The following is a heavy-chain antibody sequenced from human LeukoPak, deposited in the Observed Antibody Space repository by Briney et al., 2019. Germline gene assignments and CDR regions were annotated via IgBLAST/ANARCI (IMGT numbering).Heavy chain of an antibody. CDR3: VRDELRTTYRFSWDP. V-gene: IGHV4-4*07. CDR1: GGSIGFYF. Sequence: SETLSLTCTVSGGSIGFYFWSWIRLSAGRGLEWIGRINGNGVTNNNPSLKSRLSMSVDTSKNQFSLNLRSVTAADTSVYYCVRDELRTTYRFSWDPWGQGILVTV. J-gene: IGHJ5*02. CDR2: INGNGVT. D-gene: IGHD3-16*02.